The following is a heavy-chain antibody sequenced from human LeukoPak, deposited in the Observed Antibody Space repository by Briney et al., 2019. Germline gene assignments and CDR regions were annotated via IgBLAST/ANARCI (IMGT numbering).Heavy chain of an antibody. CDR1: GESFSGYY. Sequence: SETLSLTCAVYGESFSGYYWSWIRQPPGKGLEWIGEINHSGSTNYNPSLKSRVSISVDTSKNQFSLKVSSVSDSDTAVYYCATGGDCSSTSCYYGYYGMNVWGQGTTVTVSS. V-gene: IGHV4-34*01. CDR3: ATGGDCSSTSCYYGYYGMNV. CDR2: INHSGST. J-gene: IGHJ6*02. D-gene: IGHD2-2*01.